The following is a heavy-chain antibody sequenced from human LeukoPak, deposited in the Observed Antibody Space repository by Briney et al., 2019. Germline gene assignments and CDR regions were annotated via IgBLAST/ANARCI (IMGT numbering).Heavy chain of an antibody. CDR1: GFTFSSYS. V-gene: IGHV3-21*04. CDR3: AKGEPAADY. Sequence: GGSLRLSCAASGFTFSSYSMNWVRQAPGKGLEWVSSISSSSSYIYYADSVKGRFTISRDNSKNTLYLQMNSLRAEDTAVYYCAKGEPAADYWGQGTLVTVSS. CDR2: ISSSSSYI. D-gene: IGHD6-13*01. J-gene: IGHJ4*02.